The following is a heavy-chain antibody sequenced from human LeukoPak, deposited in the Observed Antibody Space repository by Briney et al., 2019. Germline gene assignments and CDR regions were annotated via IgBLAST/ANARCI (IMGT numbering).Heavy chain of an antibody. D-gene: IGHD2-15*01. J-gene: IGHJ3*02. CDR2: IKQEGSEK. CDR3: ARLHCSGGSCYSGIDAFDI. Sequence: GGSLRLSCAVSGFTSSSYWMSWVRQAPGKGLEWVANIKQEGSEKYCVDSVKGRFIISRDNAKKSLYLQMNSLRADDTAVYYCARLHCSGGSCYSGIDAFDIWGQGTMVTVSS. CDR1: GFTSSSYW. V-gene: IGHV3-7*03.